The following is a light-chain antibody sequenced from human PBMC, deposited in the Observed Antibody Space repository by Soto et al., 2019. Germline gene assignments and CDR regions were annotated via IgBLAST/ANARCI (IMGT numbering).Light chain of an antibody. CDR2: GAS. Sequence: EIGMTQSAATLSLSPGERATLSFRASQSVGSNLAWYQQKPGQAPRLLIYGASSRATGIPDRFSASGSGTDFTLTISRLEPEDFAVYYCHQYGSSPWTFGQGTKVDIK. V-gene: IGKV3-20*01. CDR3: HQYGSSPWT. J-gene: IGKJ1*01. CDR1: QSVGSN.